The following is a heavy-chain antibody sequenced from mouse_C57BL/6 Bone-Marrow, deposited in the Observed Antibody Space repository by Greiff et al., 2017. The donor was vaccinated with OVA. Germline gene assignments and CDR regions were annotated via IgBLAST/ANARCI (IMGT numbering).Heavy chain of an antibody. CDR3: SRGGTCPFAY. CDR2: INPSTGGT. Sequence: VQLQQSGPELVKPGASVKISCKASGYSFTGYYMNWVKQSPEKSLEWIGEINPSTGGTTYNQKFKAKATLTVDKSSSTAYMQLKSLTSEDSAVYYCSRGGTCPFAYWGQGTLVTVSA. V-gene: IGHV1-42*01. CDR1: GYSFTGYY. D-gene: IGHD4-1*01. J-gene: IGHJ3*01.